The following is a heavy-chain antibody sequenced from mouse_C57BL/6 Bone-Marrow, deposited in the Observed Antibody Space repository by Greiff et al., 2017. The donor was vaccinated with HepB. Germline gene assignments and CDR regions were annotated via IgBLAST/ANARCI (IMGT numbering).Heavy chain of an antibody. D-gene: IGHD1-1*01. CDR2: ISSGGSYT. Sequence: EVQGVESGGDLVKPGGSLKLSCAASGFTFSSYGMSWVRQTSDKRLEWVATISSGGSYTYYPDSVKGRFTISRDNAKNTLYLQMSSLKSEDTAMYYCARLSHYYGSSYYAMDYWGQGTSVTVSS. J-gene: IGHJ4*01. CDR3: ARLSHYYGSSYYAMDY. CDR1: GFTFSSYG. V-gene: IGHV5-6*01.